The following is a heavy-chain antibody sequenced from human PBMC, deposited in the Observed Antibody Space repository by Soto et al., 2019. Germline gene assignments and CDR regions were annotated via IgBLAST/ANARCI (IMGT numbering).Heavy chain of an antibody. D-gene: IGHD3-10*01. V-gene: IGHV1-69*01. J-gene: IGHJ5*02. Sequence: QVQLVQSGAEVKKPGSSVKVSCKASGGTFSSYAISWVRQAPGQGLERMGGIIPIFGTANYAQKFQGRVTITADESTSTAYMELSSLRSEDTAVYYCARENGFGEGSWFDPWGQGTLVTVSS. CDR2: IIPIFGTA. CDR1: GGTFSSYA. CDR3: ARENGFGEGSWFDP.